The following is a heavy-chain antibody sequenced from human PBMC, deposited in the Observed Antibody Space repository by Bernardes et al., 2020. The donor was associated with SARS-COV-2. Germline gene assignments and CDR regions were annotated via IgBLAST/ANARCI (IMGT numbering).Heavy chain of an antibody. CDR1: GFTFSTYT. CDR3: AKWGGYGDS. J-gene: IGHJ4*02. CDR2: ITRDGTT. V-gene: IGHV3-23*01. Sequence: GGSLRLSCAASGFTFSTYTISWVRQAPGKGLEWVSAITRDGTTYFIDSVKGRFTISRDNSRSTVYLQLNSLRADDTAVYYCAKWGGYGDSWGQGTLVAVSS. D-gene: IGHD5-18*01.